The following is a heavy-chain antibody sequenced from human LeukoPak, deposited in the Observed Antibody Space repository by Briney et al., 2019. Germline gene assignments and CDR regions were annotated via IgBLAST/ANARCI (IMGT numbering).Heavy chain of an antibody. CDR1: GFTFSSYS. CDR3: ARDDDILTGYPFDY. Sequence: GGSLRLSCAASGFTFSSYSMNWVRHAPGKGLEWVSSISSSSSYIYYADSVKGRFTISRDNAKNSLYLQMNSLRAEDTAVYYCARDDDILTGYPFDYWGQGTLVTVSS. D-gene: IGHD3-9*01. V-gene: IGHV3-21*01. J-gene: IGHJ4*02. CDR2: ISSSSSYI.